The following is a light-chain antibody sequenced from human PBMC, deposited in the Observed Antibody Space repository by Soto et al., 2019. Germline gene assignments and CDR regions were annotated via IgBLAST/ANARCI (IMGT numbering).Light chain of an antibody. J-gene: IGKJ4*01. CDR3: QQRSNWPLLT. Sequence: EIVLTQSPATLSLSPGERATLSCRASQSVSSYLAWYQQKPGQAPRLLIYDASNSATGTPARFSGSGSGTDFTLTISSLEPEDFAVYYCQQRSNWPLLTFGGGTKVEIK. CDR1: QSVSSY. CDR2: DAS. V-gene: IGKV3-11*01.